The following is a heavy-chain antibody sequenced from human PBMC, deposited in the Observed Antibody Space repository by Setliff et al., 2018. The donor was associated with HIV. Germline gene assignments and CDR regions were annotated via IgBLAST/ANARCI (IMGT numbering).Heavy chain of an antibody. V-gene: IGHV4-30-4*08. CDR3: AREGDGVSCCDAFET. CDR2: IYYNGNA. J-gene: IGHJ3*02. Sequence: SWVRQAPGKGLEWFGYIYYNGNAYYYNPSLKSRTTISLDTSMNQFYLKLNSVTAADTAVYYCAREGDGVSCCDAFETWGQGTMVTVSS. D-gene: IGHD3-10*01.